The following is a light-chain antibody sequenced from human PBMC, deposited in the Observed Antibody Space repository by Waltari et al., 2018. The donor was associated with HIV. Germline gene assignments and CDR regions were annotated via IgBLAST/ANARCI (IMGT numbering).Light chain of an antibody. CDR1: FSNIANNG. CDR3: GAWDDNLDAWV. J-gene: IGLJ3*02. V-gene: IGLV1-44*01. Sequence: QSVLTQAPSASGTPGQRVTISCSGSFSNIANNGVSWFQQLTGTAPKLLIYTTNQRPSGVPDRFSGSKSGTSASLSISGLQSDDEADYYCGAWDDNLDAWVFGGGTKLSV. CDR2: TTN.